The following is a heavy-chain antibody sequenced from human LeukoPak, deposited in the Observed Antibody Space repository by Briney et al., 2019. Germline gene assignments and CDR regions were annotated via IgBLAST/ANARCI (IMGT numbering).Heavy chain of an antibody. Sequence: SETLSLTCTVSGGSLRSYYWNWIRQHPGTSLEWIGYISYSGSTYYNPSLKSRVTISGDTSKNQFSLRLTSVSAADTAVYYCARDQNSGFGHWGQGTLVTVSS. CDR2: ISYSGST. V-gene: IGHV4-31*03. J-gene: IGHJ4*02. CDR1: GGSLRSYY. D-gene: IGHD4-23*01. CDR3: ARDQNSGFGH.